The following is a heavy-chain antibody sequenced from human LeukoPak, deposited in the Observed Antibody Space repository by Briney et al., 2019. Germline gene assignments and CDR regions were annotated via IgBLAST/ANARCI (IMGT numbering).Heavy chain of an antibody. CDR3: ARALVGAPRPNDAFDI. D-gene: IGHD1-26*01. CDR2: INPSGGST. V-gene: IGHV1-46*01. CDR1: GYIFMKYY. Sequence: ASVKVSCKASGYIFMKYYMHWVRQAPGQGLEWMGIINPSGGSTSYAQKFQARVTMTRDTSTGTVYMELSSLRSEDTAVYYCARALVGAPRPNDAFDIWGQGTMVTVSS. J-gene: IGHJ3*02.